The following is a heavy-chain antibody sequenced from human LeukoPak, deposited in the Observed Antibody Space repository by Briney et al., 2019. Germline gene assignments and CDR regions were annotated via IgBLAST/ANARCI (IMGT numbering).Heavy chain of an antibody. D-gene: IGHD4-11*01. V-gene: IGHV3-21*01. CDR1: GFTFSSYS. CDR3: ARIGLQDY. J-gene: IGHJ4*02. CDR2: ISGSSSYI. Sequence: PGGSLRLSCAASGFTFSSYSMNWVRQAPGKGLEWVSSISGSSSYIYYADSVKGRFTISRDNAKNSLYLQMNSLRAEDTAVYYCARIGLQDYWGQGTLVTVSS.